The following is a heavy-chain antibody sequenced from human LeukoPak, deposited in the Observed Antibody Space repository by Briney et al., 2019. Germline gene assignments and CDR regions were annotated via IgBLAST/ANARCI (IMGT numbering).Heavy chain of an antibody. CDR2: LSYDGSNK. CDR3: AKGGITMIGDAFGI. CDR1: GFTFSSYG. Sequence: GGSLRLSCAASGFTFSSYGMHWVRQAPGKGLEWVTVLSYDGSNKYYADSVKGRFTISRDNSKNTLYLQMNSLRAEDTAVYYCAKGGITMIGDAFGIWGQGTMVTVSS. D-gene: IGHD3-22*01. V-gene: IGHV3-30*18. J-gene: IGHJ3*02.